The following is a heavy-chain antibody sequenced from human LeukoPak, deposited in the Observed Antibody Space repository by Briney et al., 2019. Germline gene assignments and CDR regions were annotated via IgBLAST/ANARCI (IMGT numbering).Heavy chain of an antibody. CDR2: XXXXXXXX. CDR1: GFTFSXXX. CDR3: ARDQGIFDY. V-gene: IGHV3-48*02. Sequence: LSCAASGFTFSXXXXXXVRQAPGXGLXXXXXXXXXXXXXXXXXSXXXXXXXXXXNAKNSLYLQXNSLRDEDSAVYYCARDQGIFDYWGQGTLVTVSS. J-gene: IGHJ4*02.